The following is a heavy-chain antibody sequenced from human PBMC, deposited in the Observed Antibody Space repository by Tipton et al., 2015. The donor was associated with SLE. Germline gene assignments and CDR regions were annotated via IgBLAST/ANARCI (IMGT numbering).Heavy chain of an antibody. CDR3: ARAEFSSNWYMYWHFDL. Sequence: TLSLTCAVSGGSFSGYFWTWIRQPPGKGLEWIGDIDHSGVTHYNPSLKSRVTISRDTSGNHFSLNLNSVTAADTAVYYCARAEFSSNWYMYWHFDLWGRGTLVTVSS. D-gene: IGHD6-13*01. J-gene: IGHJ2*01. CDR1: GGSFSGYF. V-gene: IGHV4-34*01. CDR2: IDHSGVT.